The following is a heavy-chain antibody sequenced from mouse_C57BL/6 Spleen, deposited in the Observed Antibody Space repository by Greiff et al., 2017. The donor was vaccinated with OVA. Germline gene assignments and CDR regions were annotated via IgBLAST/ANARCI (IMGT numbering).Heavy chain of an antibody. D-gene: IGHD1-1*01. CDR2: IRSKSSNYAT. J-gene: IGHJ4*01. CDR3: VREFITTVVATGAMVY. CDR1: GFTFNTYA. Sequence: EVKLMESGGGLVQPKGSLKLSCAASGFTFNTYAMHWVRQAPGKGLEWVARIRSKSSNYATYYADSVKDRFTISRDDSQSMLYLQMNNLKTEDTAMYYCVREFITTVVATGAMVYWGQGTSVTVSS. V-gene: IGHV10-3*01.